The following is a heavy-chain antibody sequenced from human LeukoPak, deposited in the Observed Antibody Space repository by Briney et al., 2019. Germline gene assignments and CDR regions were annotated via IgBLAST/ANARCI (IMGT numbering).Heavy chain of an antibody. D-gene: IGHD1-14*01. CDR3: AREDSSVSDFDY. Sequence: ASVKVSCKASGYTFTGYYMHWVRQAPGQGLEWMGWINPNSGGTNYAQKFQGRVTMTRDTSISTAYMGLSRLRSDDTAVYYCAREDSSVSDFDYWGQGTLVTVSS. V-gene: IGHV1-2*02. CDR1: GYTFTGYY. CDR2: INPNSGGT. J-gene: IGHJ4*02.